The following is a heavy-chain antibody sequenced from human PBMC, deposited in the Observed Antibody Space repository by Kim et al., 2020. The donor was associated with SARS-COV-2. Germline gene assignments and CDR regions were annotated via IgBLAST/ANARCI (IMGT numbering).Heavy chain of an antibody. V-gene: IGHV3-72*01. CDR2: T. CDR3: ARDLQENFDY. J-gene: IGHJ4*02. Sequence: TEVTAAVKGRFSISRVESQSSLYLQMNSLKNEDTAVYYCARDLQENFDYWGQGTLVTVPS.